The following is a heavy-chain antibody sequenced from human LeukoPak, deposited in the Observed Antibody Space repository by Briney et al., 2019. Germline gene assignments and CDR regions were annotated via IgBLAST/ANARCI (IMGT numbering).Heavy chain of an antibody. D-gene: IGHD3-9*01. CDR3: ARDRYRYYDILTGPIPFDY. V-gene: IGHV1-18*01. CDR2: ISAYNGNT. CDR1: GYTFTSYG. J-gene: IGHJ4*02. Sequence: GASVKVSCKASGYTFTSYGISWVRQAPGQGLEWMGWISAYNGNTNYAQKLQGRVTMTTDTSTSTAYMELRSLRSDDTAVYYCARDRYRYYDILTGPIPFDYWGQGTLVTVSS.